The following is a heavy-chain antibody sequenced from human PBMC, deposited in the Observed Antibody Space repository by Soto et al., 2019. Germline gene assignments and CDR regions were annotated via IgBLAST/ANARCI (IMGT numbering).Heavy chain of an antibody. J-gene: IGHJ5*02. D-gene: IGHD2-21*01. V-gene: IGHV4-39*01. CDR3: ARGIGSPNWFDP. Sequence: SETLSLTCTVSGDSISSRIYYWGWIRQPPGKGLEWIGSTYYSGSTHYNPSLKSRVTISVDTSKNQFSLKLSSVTAADTAVYYCARGIGSPNWFDPWGQGTLVTVSS. CDR1: GDSISSRIYY. CDR2: TYYSGST.